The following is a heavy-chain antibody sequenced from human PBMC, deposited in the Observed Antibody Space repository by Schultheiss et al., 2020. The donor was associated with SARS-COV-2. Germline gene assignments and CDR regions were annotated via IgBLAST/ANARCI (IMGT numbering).Heavy chain of an antibody. CDR1: GFTFSSYA. V-gene: IGHV3-23*01. J-gene: IGHJ4*02. Sequence: GGSLRLSCAASGFTFSSYAMSWVRQAPGKGLEWVSAISGSGGSTYYADSVKGRFTISRDNAKNSLYLQMNSLRAEVTAVYYCARADSFDYWGQGTLVTVSS. CDR3: ARADSFDY. D-gene: IGHD3-22*01. CDR2: ISGSGGST.